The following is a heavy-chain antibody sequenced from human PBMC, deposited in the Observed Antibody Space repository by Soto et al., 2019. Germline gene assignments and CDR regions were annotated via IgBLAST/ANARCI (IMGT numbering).Heavy chain of an antibody. D-gene: IGHD2-2*02. V-gene: IGHV3-23*01. CDR3: AKACLYCSSTSCYKDAYYYGMDV. CDR2: ISGSGGST. CDR1: GFTFSSYA. J-gene: IGHJ6*02. Sequence: GESLKISCAASGFTFSSYAMSWVRQAPGKGLEWVSAISGSGGSTYYADSVKGRFTISRDNSKNTLYLQMNSLRAEDTAVYYCAKACLYCSSTSCYKDAYYYGMDVWGQGTTVTVSS.